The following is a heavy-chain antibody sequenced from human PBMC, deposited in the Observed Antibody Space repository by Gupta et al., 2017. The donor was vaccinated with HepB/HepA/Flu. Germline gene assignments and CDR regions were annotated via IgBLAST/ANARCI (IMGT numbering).Heavy chain of an antibody. V-gene: IGHV3-21*01. CDR1: GFRLCNYF. D-gene: IGHD2-15*01. CDR2: ISGGSSII. J-gene: IGHJ4*02. CDR3: ARVGCSGGNCLYVFDY. Sequence: EVQLVESGGGLVKPGGSLRLSCAASGFRLCNYFMTWVRQAPGTGLEWVSSISGGSSIINYAASVKGRFTISRDNAKNSLYLQMNSLRAEDTAVYYCARVGCSGGNCLYVFDYWGRGTRVTASS.